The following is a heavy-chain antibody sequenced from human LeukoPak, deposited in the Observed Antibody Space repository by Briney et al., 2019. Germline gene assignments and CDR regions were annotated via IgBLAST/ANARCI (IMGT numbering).Heavy chain of an antibody. CDR2: INPNSGGT. CDR1: GYTFTGYY. Sequence: ASVKVSCKASGYTFTGYYMHWVRQAPGQGLDWMGWINPNSGGTNYAQKFQGRVTMTRDTSISTAYTELSRLRSDDTAVYYCAREKRVAGSRGGFDPGGQGTLVTVSS. V-gene: IGHV1-2*02. CDR3: AREKRVAGSRGGFDP. D-gene: IGHD6-19*01. J-gene: IGHJ5*02.